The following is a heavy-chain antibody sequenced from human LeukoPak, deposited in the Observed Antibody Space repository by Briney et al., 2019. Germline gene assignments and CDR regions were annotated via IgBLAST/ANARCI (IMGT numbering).Heavy chain of an antibody. V-gene: IGHV4-34*01. Sequence: SETLSLTCAVYGGSFSGYYWNWIRQAPGKGLEWIGEINHSGSTRYNPSLKSRLTMSVDTSRNQFSLKLTSVTAADTAVYYCARSEINDYSKYWGQGILVIVSS. CDR3: ARSEINDYSKY. CDR1: GGSFSGYY. D-gene: IGHD4-11*01. CDR2: INHSGST. J-gene: IGHJ4*02.